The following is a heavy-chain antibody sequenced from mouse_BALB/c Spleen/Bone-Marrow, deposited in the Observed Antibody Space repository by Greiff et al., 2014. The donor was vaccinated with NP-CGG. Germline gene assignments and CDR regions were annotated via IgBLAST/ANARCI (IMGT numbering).Heavy chain of an antibody. CDR2: IDTSDSYT. V-gene: IGHV1-69*01. J-gene: IGHJ4*01. CDR3: ARGGHDFSLDY. CDR1: GYTFTDNW. D-gene: IGHD2-4*01. Sequence: QVQLKESGAELGMPGASVKMSCKASGYTFTDNWIYWVKQRPGQGLEWIGAIDTSDSYTNYSQKFMGKASLTVDASSSTAYMQVSSLTSDDSAVYYCARGGHDFSLDYWGQGTSVTVSS.